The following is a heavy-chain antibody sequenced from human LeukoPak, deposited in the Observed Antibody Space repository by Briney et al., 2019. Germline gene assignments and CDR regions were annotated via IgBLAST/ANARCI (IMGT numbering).Heavy chain of an antibody. CDR3: ARWWDDGSGYSYLYGMDV. CDR2: IYYSGST. J-gene: IGHJ6*02. Sequence: SETLSLTCTVSGGSISSGGYYWSWIRQHPGKGLEWMGYIYYSGSTYYNPSLKSRVTVSVDTSKNQFSLKLSSVTAADTAVYYCARWWDDGSGYSYLYGMDVWGQGTTVTVSS. D-gene: IGHD3-22*01. V-gene: IGHV4-31*03. CDR1: GGSISSGGYY.